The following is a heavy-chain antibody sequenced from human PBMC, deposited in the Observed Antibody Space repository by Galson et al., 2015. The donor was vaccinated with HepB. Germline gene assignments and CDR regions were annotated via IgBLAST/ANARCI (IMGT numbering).Heavy chain of an antibody. V-gene: IGHV3-11*06. CDR3: ARDGDDNSFDN. CDR2: ISATGSYK. Sequence: SLRLSCAASGFDFNDYFLNWIRQAPGKGLEWVSSISATGSYKYYADSVKGRFTISRDNAKNSLYLHMDSLRVEGTAIYYCARDGDDNSFDNWGQGTLVTVSS. D-gene: IGHD4-17*01. J-gene: IGHJ3*02. CDR1: GFDFNDYF.